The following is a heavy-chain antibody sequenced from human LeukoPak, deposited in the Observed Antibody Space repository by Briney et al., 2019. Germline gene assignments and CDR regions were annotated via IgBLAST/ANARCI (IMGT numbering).Heavy chain of an antibody. V-gene: IGHV4-38-2*02. CDR3: ARYSSWAFDI. Sequence: SETLSLTCTVSGYSISSGYYWGWIRQPPGKGLEWIGSIYHSGSTNYNPSLKSRVTISVDTSKNQFSLKLSSVTAADTAVYYCARYSSWAFDIWGQGTMVTVSS. J-gene: IGHJ3*02. D-gene: IGHD2-21*01. CDR2: IYHSGST. CDR1: GYSISSGYY.